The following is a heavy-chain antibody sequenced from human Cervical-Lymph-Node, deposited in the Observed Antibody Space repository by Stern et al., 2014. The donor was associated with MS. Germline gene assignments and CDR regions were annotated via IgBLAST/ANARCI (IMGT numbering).Heavy chain of an antibody. CDR1: GGTFGSSG. V-gene: IGHV1-69*01. D-gene: IGHD3-3*01. J-gene: IGHJ6*02. CDR3: ARNWNYGLDV. CDR2: IIPMFGTT. Sequence: VQLVESGPEVKRPGSSVKVSCQASGGTFGSSGISWVRQAPGQGLEWMEGIIPMFGTTDDLQKFQGRVTITADEATNSAYMELRSLRSDDTAIYYCARNWNYGLDVWGQGTTVTVSS.